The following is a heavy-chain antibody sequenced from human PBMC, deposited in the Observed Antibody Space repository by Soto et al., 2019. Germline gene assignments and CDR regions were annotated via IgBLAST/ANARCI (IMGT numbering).Heavy chain of an antibody. D-gene: IGHD2-15*01. J-gene: IGHJ4*02. CDR3: VRTSLVVAAATREDY. Sequence: EVQLVESGGGLVQPGGSLRLSCAASGFTFSSYWMHWVRQAPGKGLVWVSHINSDGRSTSYSDTVKGRFTISRDNAKNTLYLQMNSLRAEDTAVYYCVRTSLVVAAATREDYWGQGTLVTVSS. V-gene: IGHV3-74*01. CDR2: INSDGRST. CDR1: GFTFSSYW.